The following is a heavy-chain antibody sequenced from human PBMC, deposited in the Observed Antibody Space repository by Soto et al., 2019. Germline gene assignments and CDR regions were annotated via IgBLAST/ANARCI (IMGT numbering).Heavy chain of an antibody. Sequence: QVPLQESGPGLVKPSETLSLTCTVSGDSMSPFYWNWIRQSPGKGLEWIGDIYYSGNTNYNPSPKSRVAISVDTSKNQFYLKLRSVTAADTAVYYCARGVYDYWSGYYAGSGLDVWGQGTTVTVSS. CDR1: GDSMSPFY. CDR2: IYYSGNT. CDR3: ARGVYDYWSGYYAGSGLDV. D-gene: IGHD3-3*01. J-gene: IGHJ6*02. V-gene: IGHV4-59*13.